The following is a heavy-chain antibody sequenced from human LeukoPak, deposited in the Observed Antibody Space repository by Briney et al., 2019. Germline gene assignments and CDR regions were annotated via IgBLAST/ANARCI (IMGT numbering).Heavy chain of an antibody. J-gene: IGHJ6*02. CDR1: GFTFSSYS. CDR3: ARDRDSSGWMSYYYGMDV. Sequence: GGSLRLSCAASGFTFSSYSMNWVRQAPGKGLEWVSSISSSSSYIYYADSVKGRFTISRDNAKNSLYLQMNSLRAEDTAVYYCARDRDSSGWMSYYYGMDVWGQGTTVTVSS. CDR2: ISSSSSYI. V-gene: IGHV3-21*01. D-gene: IGHD6-19*01.